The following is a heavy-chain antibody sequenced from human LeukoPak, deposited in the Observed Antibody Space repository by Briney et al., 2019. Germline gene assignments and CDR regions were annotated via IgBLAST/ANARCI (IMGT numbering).Heavy chain of an antibody. J-gene: IGHJ4*02. Sequence: PGGSLRLSCTASGFTFNNYNMNWVRQAPGKGLEGVPSISTSSNFIYYIDSVKGRFTISRDDAKNSLSLQMDSLRAEDTAVYYCARARYCSGGSCYLFDFWGQGTLVTVSS. CDR2: ISTSSNFI. CDR3: ARARYCSGGSCYLFDF. V-gene: IGHV3-21*01. CDR1: GFTFNNYN. D-gene: IGHD2-15*01.